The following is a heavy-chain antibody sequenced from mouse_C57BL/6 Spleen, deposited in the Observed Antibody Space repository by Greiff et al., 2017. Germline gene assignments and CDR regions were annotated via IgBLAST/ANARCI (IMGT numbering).Heavy chain of an antibody. V-gene: IGHV1-81*01. J-gene: IGHJ2*01. Sequence: VQLVESGAELARPGASVKLSCKASGYTFTSYGISWVKQRTGQGLEWIGEIYPRSGNTYYNEKFKGKATLTADKSSSTAYMELRSLTSEDSAVYFCARVYYGSSFDYWGQGTTLTVSS. D-gene: IGHD1-1*01. CDR2: IYPRSGNT. CDR3: ARVYYGSSFDY. CDR1: GYTFTSYG.